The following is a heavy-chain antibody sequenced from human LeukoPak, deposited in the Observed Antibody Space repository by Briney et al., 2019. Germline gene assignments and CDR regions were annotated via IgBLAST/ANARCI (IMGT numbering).Heavy chain of an antibody. Sequence: GGSLRLSCAASGFTFSSYAMSWVRQAPGKGLEWVSYISSSGSTIYYADSVKGRFTISRDNAKNSLYLQMNSLRAEDTAVYYCARVSGSGSGQHWGQGTLVTVSS. CDR1: GFTFSSYA. J-gene: IGHJ1*01. D-gene: IGHD6-19*01. V-gene: IGHV3-48*04. CDR2: ISSSGSTI. CDR3: ARVSGSGSGQH.